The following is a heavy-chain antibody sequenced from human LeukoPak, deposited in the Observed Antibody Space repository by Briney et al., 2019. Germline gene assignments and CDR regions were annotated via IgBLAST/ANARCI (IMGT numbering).Heavy chain of an antibody. CDR2: ISISGDTT. CDR1: GFTFSSHA. V-gene: IGHV3-23*01. J-gene: IGHJ6*02. Sequence: GGSLRLSCVASGFTFSSHAMTWVRQAPGKGLEWVSAISISGDTTYYADAVKGRFTISRDNSKNTVYLQMNSLRAEDTAVYYCAKDRRAAAAYYYYGMDVWGQGTTVTVSS. CDR3: AKDRRAAAAYYYYGMDV. D-gene: IGHD6-13*01.